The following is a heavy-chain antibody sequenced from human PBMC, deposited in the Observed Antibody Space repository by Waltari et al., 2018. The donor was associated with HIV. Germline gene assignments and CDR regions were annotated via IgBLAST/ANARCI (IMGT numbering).Heavy chain of an antibody. CDR3: AREMSLIRVIAVAMDV. D-gene: IGHD6-19*01. Sequence: QVQLVQSGAAEKKPGASVTISCKASGYSFTSHASHWVRQAPVQRLRWVGWVNTANGHKKESQNFQGRVTITRDTSATTASMELNCLRSEDTAVYYCAREMSLIRVIAVAMDVWGQGTTVTVSS. CDR2: VNTANGHK. V-gene: IGHV1-3*05. J-gene: IGHJ6*02. CDR1: GYSFTSHA.